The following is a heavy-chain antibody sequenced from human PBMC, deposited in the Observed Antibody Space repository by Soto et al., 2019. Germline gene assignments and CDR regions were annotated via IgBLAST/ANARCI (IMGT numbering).Heavy chain of an antibody. CDR1: GDSISRGGYS. D-gene: IGHD1-26*01. V-gene: IGHV4-30-2*01. J-gene: IGHJ4*02. Sequence: QLQLQESGSGLVKPSQTLSLTCAVSGDSISRGGYSWSWIRQPPGKGLEWIGYIYHSGSTYYNPSLKSRVTISVDRSKNQFSLKLSSVTAADTAVYYCARAGVVGATALDYWGQGTLVTVSS. CDR2: IYHSGST. CDR3: ARAGVVGATALDY.